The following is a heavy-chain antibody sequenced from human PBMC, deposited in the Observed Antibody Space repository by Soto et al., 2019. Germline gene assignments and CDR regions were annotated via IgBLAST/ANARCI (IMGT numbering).Heavy chain of an antibody. D-gene: IGHD2-15*01. J-gene: IGHJ5*02. CDR3: AHHLSVGYCSGGSCYANWFDP. V-gene: IGHV2-5*02. CDR1: GFSLSTSGVG. CDR2: IYWDDDK. Sequence: SGPTLVNPTQTLTLTCTFSGFSLSTSGVGVGWIRQPPGKALEWLALIYWDDDKRYSPSLKSRLTITKDTSKNQVVLTMTNMDPVDTATYYCAHHLSVGYCSGGSCYANWFDPWGQGTLVTVS.